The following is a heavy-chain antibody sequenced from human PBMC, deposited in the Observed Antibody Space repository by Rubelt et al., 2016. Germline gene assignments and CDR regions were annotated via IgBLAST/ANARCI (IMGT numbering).Heavy chain of an antibody. J-gene: IGHJ4*02. Sequence: GRSLRLSCAASGFTFSNYAMTWVRQAPGKGLEWVSVISATGAGADYADSVKGRFTISRDNAKNTLYLQMNSLRAEDTAIYYCTRDRGYNTFDYWGQGTLVTVSS. CDR1: GFTFSNYA. CDR2: ISATGAGA. CDR3: TRDRGYNTFDY. D-gene: IGHD5-18*01. V-gene: IGHV3-23*01.